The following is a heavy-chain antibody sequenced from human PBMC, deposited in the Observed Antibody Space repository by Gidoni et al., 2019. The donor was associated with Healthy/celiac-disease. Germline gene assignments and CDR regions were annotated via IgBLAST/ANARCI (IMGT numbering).Heavy chain of an antibody. D-gene: IGHD5-18*01. CDR2: INHSGST. V-gene: IGHV4-34*01. CDR1: GGSFSGYY. Sequence: QVQLQQWGAGLLKPSETLSLTCAVYGGSFSGYYWSWIRQPPGKGLEWIGEINHSGSTNYNPALKSRVTISVDTSKNQFSLKLSSVTAADTAVYYCARGAGYSYGSYYYYYGMDVWGQGTTVTVSS. J-gene: IGHJ6*02. CDR3: ARGAGYSYGSYYYYYGMDV.